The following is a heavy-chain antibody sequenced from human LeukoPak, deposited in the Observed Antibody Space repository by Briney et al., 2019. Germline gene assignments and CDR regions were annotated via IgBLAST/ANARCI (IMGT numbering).Heavy chain of an antibody. J-gene: IGHJ3*02. V-gene: IGHV1-2*06. CDR1: GYTFTGYY. CDR2: INPNSGGT. Sequence: GASVKVSCKASGYTFTGYYMHWVRQAPGQGLEWMGRINPNSGGTNYAQKFQGRVTMTRDTSIGTAYMELSGLRSDDTAVYYCARVRYCGGDCDSDKKWAFDIWGRGTMVTVSS. CDR3: ARVRYCGGDCDSDKKWAFDI. D-gene: IGHD2-21*02.